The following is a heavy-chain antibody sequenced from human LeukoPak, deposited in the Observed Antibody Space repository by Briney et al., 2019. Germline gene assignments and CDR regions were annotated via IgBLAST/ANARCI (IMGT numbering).Heavy chain of an antibody. J-gene: IGHJ4*02. CDR3: ARDQGEEFDY. D-gene: IGHD3-16*01. Sequence: PGGSLRLSCAASGFTFSSYAMSWVRQAPGKGLEWVANIKQDESEKYYVDSVKGRFTISRDNAKNSLYLQMNSLRAEDTAVYYCARDQGEEFDYWGQGTLVTVSS. CDR2: IKQDESEK. CDR1: GFTFSSYA. V-gene: IGHV3-7*01.